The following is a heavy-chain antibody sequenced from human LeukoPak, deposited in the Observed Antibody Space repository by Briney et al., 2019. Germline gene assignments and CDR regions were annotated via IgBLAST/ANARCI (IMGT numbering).Heavy chain of an antibody. CDR1: GVSISSYY. CDR3: ARPQVRGYIYSWSS. CDR2: IYCSGST. V-gene: IGHV4-59*08. D-gene: IGHD5-12*01. Sequence: PSETLSLTCTVSGVSISSYYWSWIWQPPGKGLEWIGYIYCSGSTNYNPSLKSRVTISVDTSKNQFSLKLSSVTAADTAVYYCARPQVRGYIYSWSSWGQGTLVTVSS. J-gene: IGHJ5*02.